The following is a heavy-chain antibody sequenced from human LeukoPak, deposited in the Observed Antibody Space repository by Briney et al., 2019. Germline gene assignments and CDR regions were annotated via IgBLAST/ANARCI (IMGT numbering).Heavy chain of an antibody. Sequence: GGSLRLSCAASGFTFSSYSMNWVRQAPGKGLEWVSSISSSSSYIYYADSVKGRFTISRDNAKNSLYLQMNSLRAEDTAVYYCAREPRGYSDYGGGYWGQGTLVTVSS. J-gene: IGHJ4*02. CDR2: ISSSSSYI. CDR1: GFTFSSYS. D-gene: IGHD5-12*01. CDR3: AREPRGYSDYGGGY. V-gene: IGHV3-21*01.